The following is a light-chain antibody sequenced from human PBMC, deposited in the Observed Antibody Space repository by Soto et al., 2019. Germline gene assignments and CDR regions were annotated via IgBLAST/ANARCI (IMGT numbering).Light chain of an antibody. V-gene: IGKV1-27*01. CDR3: QKYNTVPRT. CDR2: AAS. Sequence: DIQMIQSPSSLSASVGDRVTITCRASQGISHFLAWYQQKPGKVPKLLIYAASILQSGVPPRFSGSGSGTEFTLTISSLQPEDVATYYCQKYNTVPRTFGQGTKVEI. CDR1: QGISHF. J-gene: IGKJ1*01.